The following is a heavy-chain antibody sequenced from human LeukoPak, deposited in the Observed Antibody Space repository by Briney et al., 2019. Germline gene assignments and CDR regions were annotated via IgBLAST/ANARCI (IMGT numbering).Heavy chain of an antibody. CDR3: ARGITYIVAYNHNYYDSSGYRTDAFDI. Sequence: WASVKVSCKASGYTFTSYDINWVRQATGQGLEWMGWMNPNSGNTGYAQKFQGRVTITRNTSISTAYMELSSLRSEDTAVYYCARGITYIVAYNHNYYDSSGYRTDAFDIWGQGTMVTVSS. D-gene: IGHD3-22*01. V-gene: IGHV1-8*03. CDR1: GYTFTSYD. J-gene: IGHJ3*02. CDR2: MNPNSGNT.